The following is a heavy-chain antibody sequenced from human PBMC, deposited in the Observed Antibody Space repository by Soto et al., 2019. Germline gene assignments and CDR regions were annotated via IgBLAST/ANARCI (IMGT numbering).Heavy chain of an antibody. J-gene: IGHJ4*02. CDR3: ARDVWELTTFDY. D-gene: IGHD1-26*01. CDR2: INSDGSST. V-gene: IGHV3-74*01. CDR1: GFTFSSYW. Sequence: EVQLVESGGGLVQPGGSLRLSCAASGFTFSSYWMHWVRQAPGKGLVWVSRINSDGSSTSYADSLKGRFTISRDNAKNTLYLQMNSLRAADTAMYYCARDVWELTTFDYWGQGTLVTVSS.